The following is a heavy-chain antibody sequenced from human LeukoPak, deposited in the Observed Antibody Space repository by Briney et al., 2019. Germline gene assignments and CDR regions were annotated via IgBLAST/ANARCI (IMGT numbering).Heavy chain of an antibody. CDR1: GFTFSSYC. CDR3: ARGRGLEY. V-gene: IGHV3-7*03. Sequence: GGSLRLSCAASGFTFSSYCMSWVRQAPGKGLEWVANINQDGSEKDYVDSVKGGFTISRDNAKNSLYLEMNSLRVEDTAVYYCARGRGLEYWGQGTMVTVSS. J-gene: IGHJ4*02. CDR2: INQDGSEK.